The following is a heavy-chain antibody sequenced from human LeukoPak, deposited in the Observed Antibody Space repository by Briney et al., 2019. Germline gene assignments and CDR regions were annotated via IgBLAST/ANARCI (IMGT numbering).Heavy chain of an antibody. V-gene: IGHV3-21*01. CDR2: ISSSSSYI. D-gene: IGHD1-1*01. CDR1: GFTFSSYS. CDR3: AKDSIPPYTYYMDV. J-gene: IGHJ6*03. Sequence: GGSLRLSCAASGFTFSSYSMNWVRQAPGKGLEWVSSISSSSSYIYYADSVKGRFTISRDNSKNTLYLQVNSLRAEDTAVYYCAKDSIPPYTYYMDVWGKGTTVTISS.